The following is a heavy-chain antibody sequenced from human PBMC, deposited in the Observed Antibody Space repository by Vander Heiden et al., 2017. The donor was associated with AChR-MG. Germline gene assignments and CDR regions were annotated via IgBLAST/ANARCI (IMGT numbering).Heavy chain of an antibody. J-gene: IGHJ4*02. CDR1: GYSISSSNW. CDR2: IYYSGST. CDR3: ARTFGPNEYYFDY. D-gene: IGHD3-16*01. Sequence: QVQLQESGPGLVKPSDTLSLTCAGPGYSISSSNWWGCIRSPPGKGLEWIGYIYYSGSTYYNPSLKSLVTMSVDTSKNQFSLKLSSVPAVDTAVYYCARTFGPNEYYFDYWSQGTLVTVSS. V-gene: IGHV4-28*01.